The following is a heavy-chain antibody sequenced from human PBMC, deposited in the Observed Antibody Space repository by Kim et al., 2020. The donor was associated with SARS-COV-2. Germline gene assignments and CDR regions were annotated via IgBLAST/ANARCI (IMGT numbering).Heavy chain of an antibody. V-gene: IGHV3-9*01. CDR3: AKDSLLWGVV. D-gene: IGHD2-2*01. Sequence: GGSLRLSCAASGFTFDDYAMHWVRQAPGKGLEWVSGISWNSGSIGYADSVKGRFTISRDNAKNSLYLQMNSLRAEDTALYYCAKDSLLWGVVWGQGTLVTVSS. CDR1: GFTFDDYA. CDR2: ISWNSGSI. J-gene: IGHJ4*02.